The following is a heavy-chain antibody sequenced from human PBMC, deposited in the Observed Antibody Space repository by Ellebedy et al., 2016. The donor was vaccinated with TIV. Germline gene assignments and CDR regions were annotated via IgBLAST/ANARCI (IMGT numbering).Heavy chain of an antibody. D-gene: IGHD2-15*01. Sequence: MPSETLSLTCTVSGGSINTGDYYWSWIRQSPGKGLEWIGYIYYSGTTSYNPSLKSRVSISIDTSKNHFSLNLSSVTAADTALYYCARIRGGPLNEQNCFDPWGQGTLVTVSS. J-gene: IGHJ5*02. CDR2: IYYSGTT. CDR3: ARIRGGPLNEQNCFDP. V-gene: IGHV4-30-4*01. CDR1: GGSINTGDYY.